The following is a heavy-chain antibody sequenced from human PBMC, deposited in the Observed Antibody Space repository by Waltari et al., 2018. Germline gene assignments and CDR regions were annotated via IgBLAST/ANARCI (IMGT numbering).Heavy chain of an antibody. D-gene: IGHD1-7*01. Sequence: EVQLVESGGGLVQPGGSLRLSCAASGFTFSSYWMSWVRQAPGKGLEWVANIKQDGSEKDDVEAGKCLYNLSRDNAKNSRNRQMHSLRVEDTAVYYCARGGPRRPKYNWSYYFDYWGQGTLVTVSS. J-gene: IGHJ4*02. CDR3: ARGGPRRPKYNWSYYFDY. CDR2: IKQDGSEK. V-gene: IGHV3-7*01. CDR1: GFTFSSYW.